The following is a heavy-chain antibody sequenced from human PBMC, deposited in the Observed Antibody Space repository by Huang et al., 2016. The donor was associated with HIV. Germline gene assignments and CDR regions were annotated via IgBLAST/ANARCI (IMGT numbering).Heavy chain of an antibody. D-gene: IGHD3-22*01. J-gene: IGHJ4*02. CDR1: GYAFTSYY. Sequence: QVQLVQSGAEVKKPGASVKVSCKASGYAFTSYYMHGVRQAPGQGLEGMGMINPRGGTTSYTQKFQGRVTTTRDTSTNTVLMELSSLRSEDTAVYYCARDRDFYDSSGYWGFNYFDYWGQGTLVTVSS. CDR3: ARDRDFYDSSGYWGFNYFDY. V-gene: IGHV1-46*01. CDR2: INPRGGTT.